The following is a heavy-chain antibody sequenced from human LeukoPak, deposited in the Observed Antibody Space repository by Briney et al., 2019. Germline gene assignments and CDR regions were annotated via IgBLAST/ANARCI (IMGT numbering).Heavy chain of an antibody. V-gene: IGHV3-30*01. J-gene: IGHJ3*01. D-gene: IGHD2-2*01. CDR1: GFSFSTYG. Sequence: HPGGSLRLSCAASGFSFSTYGVTWVRQAPGKGLKWVAFISYDGVMKYFADSVKGRFTISRDNSKNTLYLQMDRLRPDDTAVYYCARVSAAAAHSYAFDVWGRGTLVTVSS. CDR2: ISYDGVMK. CDR3: ARVSAAAAHSYAFDV.